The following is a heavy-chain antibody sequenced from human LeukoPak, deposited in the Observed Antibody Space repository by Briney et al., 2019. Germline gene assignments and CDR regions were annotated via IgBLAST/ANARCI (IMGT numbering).Heavy chain of an antibody. Sequence: SETLSLTCTVSGGSISSYYWSWIRQPPGKGLEWIGYIYYSWSTNYNPSLKSRVTISVDTSKNQFSLKLSSVTAADTAVYYCASYGSSFHRYYYYMDVWGKGTTVTVSS. D-gene: IGHD6-13*01. CDR3: ASYGSSFHRYYYYMDV. CDR1: GGSISSYY. CDR2: IYYSWST. J-gene: IGHJ6*03. V-gene: IGHV4-59*01.